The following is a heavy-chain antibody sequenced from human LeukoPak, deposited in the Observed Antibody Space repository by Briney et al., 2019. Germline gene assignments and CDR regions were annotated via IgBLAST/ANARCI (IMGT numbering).Heavy chain of an antibody. CDR3: ARDDYGDYVSYFQH. CDR1: GGTFSSYA. CDR2: IIPIFGTA. V-gene: IGHV1-69*06. Sequence: ASVKVSCKASGGTFSSYAISWVRQAPGQGLEWMGGIIPIFGTANYAQKFQGRVTITADKSTSTAYMELSSLRSEDTAVYYCARDDYGDYVSYFQHWGQGTLVTVSS. J-gene: IGHJ1*01. D-gene: IGHD4-17*01.